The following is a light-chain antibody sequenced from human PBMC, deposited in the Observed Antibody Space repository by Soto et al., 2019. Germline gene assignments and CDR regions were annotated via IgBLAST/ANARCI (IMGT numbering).Light chain of an antibody. J-gene: IGKJ1*01. V-gene: IGKV1-9*01. CDR3: QQYNSYWT. CDR2: DAS. CDR1: QGISSY. Sequence: DIQLTQSPSFLSASVGDRVTITCRASQGISSYLAWYQQKPGKAPKLLIYDASSLESGVPSRFSGRGSGTEFTLTISSLQPDDFATYYCQQYNSYWTFGQGTKVDI.